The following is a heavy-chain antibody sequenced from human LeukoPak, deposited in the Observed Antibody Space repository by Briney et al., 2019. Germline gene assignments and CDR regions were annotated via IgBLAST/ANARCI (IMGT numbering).Heavy chain of an antibody. CDR3: VKGKDHYIDY. V-gene: IGHV3-30*02. Sequence: PGGSLRLSCAASGFTFSNYGMHWVRQAAGKGLEWVTFIRYDGSSQFYADSLKGRFTISRDNSKNTLYLQMNSLSAEDTAVYYCVKGKDHYIDYWGQGTPVTVPS. CDR2: IRYDGSSQ. J-gene: IGHJ4*02. CDR1: GFTFSNYG.